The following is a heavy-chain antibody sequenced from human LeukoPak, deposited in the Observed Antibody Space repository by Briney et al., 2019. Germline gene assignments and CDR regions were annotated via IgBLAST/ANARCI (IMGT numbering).Heavy chain of an antibody. J-gene: IGHJ4*02. CDR2: INPNSGGT. CDR1: GYTFTGYY. D-gene: IGHD3-10*01. V-gene: IGHV1-2*02. CDR3: ARSQPGNYGSGSFNDY. Sequence: ASVKVSCKASGYTFTGYYMHWVRQAPGQGLEWMGWINPNSGGTNYAQKFQGRVTMTRDTSISTAYMELSRLRSDDTAVYYCARSQPGNYGSGSFNDYWGQGTLVTVSS.